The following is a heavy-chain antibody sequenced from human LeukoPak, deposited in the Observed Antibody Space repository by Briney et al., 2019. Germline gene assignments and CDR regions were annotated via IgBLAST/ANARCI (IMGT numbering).Heavy chain of an antibody. J-gene: IGHJ4*02. CDR3: ARERQNKDFWSGGDY. V-gene: IGHV3-7*01. D-gene: IGHD3-3*01. CDR2: IKQDGSEQ. Sequence: GGSLRLSCAASGFTFSTYWMSWVREAPGKGLEWVANIKQDGSEQYYVDSVKGRFTISRDNAKNSLYLQMNTLRPEDTAVYYCARERQNKDFWSGGDYWGQGTLVTVSS. CDR1: GFTFSTYW.